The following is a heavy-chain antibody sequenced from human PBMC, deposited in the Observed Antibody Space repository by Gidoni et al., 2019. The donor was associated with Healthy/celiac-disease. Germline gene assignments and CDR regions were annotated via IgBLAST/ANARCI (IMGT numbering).Heavy chain of an antibody. J-gene: IGHJ4*02. CDR2: IYSGGST. CDR1: GFTVSSNY. D-gene: IGHD5-18*01. V-gene: IGHV3-53*01. CDR3: ARGPAMATPFDY. Sequence: EVQLVESGGGLIQPGGSLRLSCAAPGFTVSSNYISWVRQAPGKGLEWVSVIYSGGSTYYADSVKGRFTISRDNSKNTLYLQMNSLRAEDTAVYYCARGPAMATPFDYWGQGTLVTVSS.